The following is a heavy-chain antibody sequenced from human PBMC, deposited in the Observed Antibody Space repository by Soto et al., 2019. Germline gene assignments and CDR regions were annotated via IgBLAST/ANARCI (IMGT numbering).Heavy chain of an antibody. CDR1: GFTFNTYW. V-gene: IGHV3-74*01. CDR3: ATVATNSYDWLDP. D-gene: IGHD5-12*01. CDR2: INSDGTKT. Sequence: EVQLVESGGTLVRPGGSLRLSCAASGFTFNTYWMHWVRQAPGKGLVWVSRINSDGTKTTYADSVKGRFTISRDNAKNTVYLQMNSLRAEDTAVYYCATVATNSYDWLDPWGQGTLVTVSS. J-gene: IGHJ5*02.